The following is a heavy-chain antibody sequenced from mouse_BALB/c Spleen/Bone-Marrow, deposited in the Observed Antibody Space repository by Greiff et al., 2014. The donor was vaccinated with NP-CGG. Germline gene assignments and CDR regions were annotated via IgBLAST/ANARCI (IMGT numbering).Heavy chain of an antibody. V-gene: IGHV7-3*02. J-gene: IGHJ2*01. CDR3: ARDMGGILFDS. D-gene: IGHD4-1*01. Sequence: EVQLQESGGGLVQPGGSLRLSCATSGFTFTDYYMNWVRQPPGKALEWLVFIRNKAYGYTTEYSASVKGRFTISRDTSQGILYLQMNSLRAEDSATYYCARDMGGILFDSWGQGTTLTVSS. CDR1: GFTFTDYY. CDR2: IRNKAYGYTT.